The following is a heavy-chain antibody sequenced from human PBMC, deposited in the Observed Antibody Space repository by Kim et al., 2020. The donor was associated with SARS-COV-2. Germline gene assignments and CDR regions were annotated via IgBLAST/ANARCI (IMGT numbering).Heavy chain of an antibody. V-gene: IGHV4-39*01. D-gene: IGHD6-19*01. CDR1: GGSISSNNYY. CDR2: INYSGNT. CDR3: AASYRSGWTWFDP. J-gene: IGHJ5*02. Sequence: SETLSLTCTVSGGSISSNNYYWGWIRQPPGKGLEWIVNINYSGNTYYNSSLKSRVTISVDTSKNQISLKLSSVSAADTAMYYCAASYRSGWTWFDPWGQG.